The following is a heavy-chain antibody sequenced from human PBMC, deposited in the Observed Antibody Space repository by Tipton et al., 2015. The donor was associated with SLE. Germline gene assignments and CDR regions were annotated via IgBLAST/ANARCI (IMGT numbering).Heavy chain of an antibody. J-gene: IGHJ6*02. V-gene: IGHV4-38-2*01. CDR3: ARRGYCTGGVCSRIAAAGPGYYGMDV. CDR1: GFIFSNYN. CDR2: IYYSGST. D-gene: IGHD2-8*02. Sequence: LRLSCAVSGFIFSNYNMNWVRQPPGKGLEWMGRIYYSGSTYYNPSLKSRVTISVDTSKNQFSLKLSSVTAADTAVYYCARRGYCTGGVCSRIAAAGPGYYGMDVWGQGTTVTVSS.